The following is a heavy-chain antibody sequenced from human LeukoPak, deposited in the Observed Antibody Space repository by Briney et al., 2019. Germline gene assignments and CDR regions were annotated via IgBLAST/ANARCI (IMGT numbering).Heavy chain of an antibody. Sequence: GGSLRLSCAASGFTFDDYTMHWVRQAPGKGLEWVSLISWDGGSTYYADSVKGRFTISRDNSKNSLYLQMDSLRTEDTALYYCAKDGRNYFDYWGQGTLVTVSS. CDR2: ISWDGGST. J-gene: IGHJ4*02. CDR1: GFTFDDYT. V-gene: IGHV3-43*01. CDR3: AKDGRNYFDY.